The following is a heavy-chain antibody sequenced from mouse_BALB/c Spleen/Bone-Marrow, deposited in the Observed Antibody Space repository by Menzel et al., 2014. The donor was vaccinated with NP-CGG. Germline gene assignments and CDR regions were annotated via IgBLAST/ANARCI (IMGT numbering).Heavy chain of an antibody. CDR1: GYTFTSYW. J-gene: IGHJ4*01. CDR2: IYPGDGDT. V-gene: IGHV1-87*01. D-gene: IGHD2-4*01. CDR3: ERRGSDYENAMDY. Sequence: VQLQQSGAELARPGASVKLSCKAAGYTFTSYWMQWVKQRPGQGLEWIGAIYPGDGDTRYSQKFKEKATLTADKSSSTAYIQLSSLASEDSAVYYCERRGSDYENAMDYWGQGTSVIVSS.